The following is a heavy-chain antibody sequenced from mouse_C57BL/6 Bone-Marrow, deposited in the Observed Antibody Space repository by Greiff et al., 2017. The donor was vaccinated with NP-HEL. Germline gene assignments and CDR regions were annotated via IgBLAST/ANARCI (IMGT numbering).Heavy chain of an antibody. J-gene: IGHJ4*01. D-gene: IGHD1-1*01. Sequence: EVKVVESGGDLVKPGGSLKLSCAASGFTFSSYGMSWVRQTPDKRLEWVATISSGGSYTYYPDSVKGRFTISRDNAKNTLYLQMSSLKSEDTAMYYWARIPLITTVVATRAMDYWGQGTSVTASS. CDR2: ISSGGSYT. CDR1: GFTFSSYG. V-gene: IGHV5-6*01. CDR3: ARIPLITTVVATRAMDY.